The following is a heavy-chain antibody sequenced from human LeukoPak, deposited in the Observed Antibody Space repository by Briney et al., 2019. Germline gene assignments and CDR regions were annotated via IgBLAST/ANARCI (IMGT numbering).Heavy chain of an antibody. CDR3: ARGPNDSSGYFYRIIDY. J-gene: IGHJ4*02. CDR1: GYTFTGYY. D-gene: IGHD3-22*01. Sequence: ASVKVSCKASGYTFTGYYMHWVRQAPGQGLEWMGWINPNSGGTNYAQKFQGRVTMTRDTSISTAYMELSRLRSDDSAVFYCARGPNDSSGYFYRIIDYWGQGTLVTVSS. CDR2: INPNSGGT. V-gene: IGHV1-2*02.